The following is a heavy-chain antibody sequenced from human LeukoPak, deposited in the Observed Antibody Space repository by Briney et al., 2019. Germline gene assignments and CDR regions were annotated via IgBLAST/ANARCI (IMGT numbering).Heavy chain of an antibody. CDR1: GGSFSGYY. CDR2: INHSGST. J-gene: IGHJ3*02. Sequence: KPSETLSLTCAVYGGSFSGYYWSWIRQPPGKGLEWIGEINHSGSTNYNPSLKSRVTISVDTSKNQFSLKLSSVTAADTAVYYCARDYGSGSSDDAFDIWGQGTMVTVSS. D-gene: IGHD3-10*01. V-gene: IGHV4-34*01. CDR3: ARDYGSGSSDDAFDI.